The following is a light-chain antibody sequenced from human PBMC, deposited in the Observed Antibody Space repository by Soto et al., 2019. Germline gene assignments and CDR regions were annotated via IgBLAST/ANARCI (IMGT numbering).Light chain of an antibody. V-gene: IGKV3-20*01. CDR3: QQYGTSFT. J-gene: IGKJ3*01. CDR1: QSVRSSY. CDR2: GAV. Sequence: EVVLTQSPGTLSLSPGERATLSCRASQSVRSSYLAWYQQKPGQAPRLLIFGAVRRATGIPARFSGSGYGPDFTLTISGLEPEDFAVYYCQQYGTSFTFGPGTKVDIK.